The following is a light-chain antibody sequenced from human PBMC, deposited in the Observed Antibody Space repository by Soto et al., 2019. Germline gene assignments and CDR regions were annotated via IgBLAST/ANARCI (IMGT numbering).Light chain of an antibody. CDR3: MQDLQTPIT. Sequence: DIVMTQSPLSLPVPPGEPASIPCRSIQSLLHSNGYNYLDWYLQKPGQSPQLLIYLGSNRASGVPDRFSGSGSGTDFTLKISRVEAEDVGVYYCMQDLQTPITFGQGTRREI. CDR1: QSLLHSNGYNY. J-gene: IGKJ5*01. V-gene: IGKV2-28*01. CDR2: LGS.